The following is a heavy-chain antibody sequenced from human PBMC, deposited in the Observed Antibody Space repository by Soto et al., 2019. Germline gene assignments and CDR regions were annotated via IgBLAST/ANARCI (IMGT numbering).Heavy chain of an antibody. J-gene: IGHJ4*02. CDR3: AKGQKEWSYEMYYFDY. CDR2: IYYSGST. V-gene: IGHV4-31*03. D-gene: IGHD3-3*01. Sequence: PSETLSLTCTVSGGSISSGGYYWSWIRQHPGKGLEWIGYIYYSGSTYYNPSLKSRVTISVDTSKNQFSLKLSSVTAADTAVYYCAKGQKEWSYEMYYFDYWGQGTLVTVSS. CDR1: GGSISSGGYY.